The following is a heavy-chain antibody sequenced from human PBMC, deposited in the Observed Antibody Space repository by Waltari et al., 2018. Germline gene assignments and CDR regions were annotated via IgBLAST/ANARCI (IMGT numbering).Heavy chain of an antibody. CDR1: GGSISSGDYY. V-gene: IGHV4-30-4*08. CDR3: ARDASLLGYCSGGSCEGFDY. D-gene: IGHD2-15*01. J-gene: IGHJ4*02. CDR2: IYYSGST. Sequence: QVQLQESGPGLVKPSQTLSLTCTVSGGSISSGDYYWSWIRQPPGKGREWIGYIYYSGSTYYNPSLKSRVTISVDTSKNQFSLKLSSVTAADTAVYYCARDASLLGYCSGGSCEGFDYWGQGTLVTVSS.